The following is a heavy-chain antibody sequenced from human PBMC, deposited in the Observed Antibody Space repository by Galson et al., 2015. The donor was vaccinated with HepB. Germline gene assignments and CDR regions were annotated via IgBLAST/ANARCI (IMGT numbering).Heavy chain of an antibody. CDR3: IRMGDLSGYSSK. CDR2: IRSKANSYET. CDR1: GFIFSGSA. D-gene: IGHD2-2*01. Sequence: SLRLSCAASGFIFSGSAIDWVRQASGKGPEWVGRIRSKANSYETLYVPSLKGRITISRDDSKNMAYLNMRRLKTEDTSVYYCIRMGDLSGYSSKWGQGTLVTVSS. V-gene: IGHV3-73*01. J-gene: IGHJ4*02.